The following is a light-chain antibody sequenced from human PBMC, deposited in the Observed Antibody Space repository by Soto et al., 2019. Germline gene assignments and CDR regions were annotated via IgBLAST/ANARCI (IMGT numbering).Light chain of an antibody. CDR1: QSVSSY. CDR2: GAS. J-gene: IGKJ1*01. CDR3: QQYSSSSRT. V-gene: IGKV3-20*01. Sequence: DIVLTQSPGTLSLSLGERATLSCRASQSVSSYLAWYQQKPGQAPRLLIYGASSGVTGIPDRFSGSGSGTDFTLTISRLEPEDFAVYFCQQYSSSSRTFGQGTKVEIK.